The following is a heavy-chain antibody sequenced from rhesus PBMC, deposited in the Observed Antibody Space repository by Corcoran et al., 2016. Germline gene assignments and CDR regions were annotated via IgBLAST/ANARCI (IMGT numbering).Heavy chain of an antibody. CDR2: ISGSSGST. CDR3: ARDGMTTLGVDY. Sequence: QVQLQESGPGLVKPSETLSLTCAVSGGSISSSNWWSWIRQPPGKGLEWIGYISGSSGSTDYNPSLKSRVTISTDTSKNQFSLKLSSVTAADTAVYYCARDGMTTLGVDYWGQGVLVTVSS. J-gene: IGHJ4*01. V-gene: IGHV4-65*01. D-gene: IGHD3-9*01. CDR1: GGSISSSNW.